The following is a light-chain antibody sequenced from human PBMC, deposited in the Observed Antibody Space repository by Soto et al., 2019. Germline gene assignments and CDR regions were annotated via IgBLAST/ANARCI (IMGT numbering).Light chain of an antibody. CDR3: QQYGSSPQM. V-gene: IGKV3-20*01. CDR1: QSVGSNS. J-gene: IGKJ1*01. CDR2: GSS. Sequence: EVVLTQSPGTLSLSPGDRATLSCRASQSVGSNSLDWYQQKPGQAPRLLIYGSSSRATGIRDRFSGSGSGTDFTLTVSRLEPEDFAVYYCQQYGSSPQMFGQGTKV.